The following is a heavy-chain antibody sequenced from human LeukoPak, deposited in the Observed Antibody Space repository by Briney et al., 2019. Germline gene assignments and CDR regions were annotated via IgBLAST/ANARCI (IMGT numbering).Heavy chain of an antibody. CDR2: INAGNGNT. V-gene: IGHV1-3*03. CDR3: ASSRYFDWSFDY. J-gene: IGHJ4*02. Sequence: ASVKVSCKASGYTFTSYAMHWVRQAPGQRPEWMGWINAGNGNTKYSQEFQGRVTITRDTSASTAYMELSSLRSEDMAVYYCASSRYFDWSFDYWGQGTLVTVSS. D-gene: IGHD3-9*01. CDR1: GYTFTSYA.